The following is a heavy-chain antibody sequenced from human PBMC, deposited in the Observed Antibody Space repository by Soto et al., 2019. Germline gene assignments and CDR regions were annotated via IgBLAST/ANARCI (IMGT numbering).Heavy chain of an antibody. J-gene: IGHJ4*02. D-gene: IGHD3-10*01. V-gene: IGHV3-33*01. Sequence: ESGGGVVQPGRSLRLSCVASGFPFSKYGMHWVRQAPGKGLEWVAFIWDVGKDESYADSVKGRFTISRDNSKNTLYLQINSLRAEDTGVYYCARDRGRPFDYWGQGTLVTVSS. CDR2: IWDVGKDE. CDR1: GFPFSKYG. CDR3: ARDRGRPFDY.